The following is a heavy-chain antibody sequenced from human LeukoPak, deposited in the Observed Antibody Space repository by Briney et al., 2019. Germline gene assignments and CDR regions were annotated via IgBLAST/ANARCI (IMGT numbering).Heavy chain of an antibody. J-gene: IGHJ4*02. D-gene: IGHD1-26*01. CDR1: GFTFSSYA. CDR3: ARAWDWFDY. CDR2: ISYDGSNK. V-gene: IGHV3-30-3*01. Sequence: GGSLRLSCAASGFTFSSYAMHWVRQAPGKGLEWVAVISYDGSNKYYADSVKGRFTISRDNSKNTLYLQMNSLRAEDTAVYYCARAWDWFDYWGQGTLVTVSS.